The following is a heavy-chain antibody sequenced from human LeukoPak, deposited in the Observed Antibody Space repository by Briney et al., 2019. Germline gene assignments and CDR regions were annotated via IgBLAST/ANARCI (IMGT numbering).Heavy chain of an antibody. Sequence: ASVKVSCKASGYTFSAYDIGWMRQAPGQGLEWMGGINTNTGNPTYAQGFTGRFVFSLDSSVSTAYLQIDSVEAEDTAVYFCARDLAVPGTARGYWGQGTLVTVSS. D-gene: IGHD6-19*01. CDR1: GYTFSAYD. V-gene: IGHV7-4-1*01. CDR2: INTNTGNP. J-gene: IGHJ4*02. CDR3: ARDLAVPGTARGY.